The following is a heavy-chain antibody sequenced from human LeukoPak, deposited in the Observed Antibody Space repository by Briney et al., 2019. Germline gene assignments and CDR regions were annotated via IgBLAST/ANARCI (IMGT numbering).Heavy chain of an antibody. J-gene: IGHJ6*03. CDR1: GDSLRNGYY. D-gene: IGHD3-10*01. CDR2: VYHSGKT. V-gene: IGHV4-38-2*02. CDR3: ARGYAYGSGSYYYYYYYYMDV. Sequence: PSETLSLTCSVSGDSLRNGYYWGFIRQPPGKGLEWIASVYHSGKTYCNPSLKSRATMSVDTSNNQFSLKLTSVSAADTALYYCARGYAYGSGSYYYYYYYYMDVWGKGTTVTVSS.